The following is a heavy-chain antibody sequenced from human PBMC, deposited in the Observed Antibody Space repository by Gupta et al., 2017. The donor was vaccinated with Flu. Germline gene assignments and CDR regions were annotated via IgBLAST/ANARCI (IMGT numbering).Heavy chain of an antibody. V-gene: IGHV1-18*01. J-gene: IGHJ6*02. CDR3: AGTGRIAARQPPITEEYYYYGMDV. Sequence: QVQLVQSGAEVKKPGASVQVSCKASGYTFTSYGLSWVRQAPGQGLEWMGWISAYNGNTNYAQKLQGRVTMTTDTSTSTAYRELRSLRSDDTAVYYCAGTGRIAARQPPITEEYYYYGMDVWGQGTTVTVSS. CDR2: ISAYNGNT. D-gene: IGHD6-6*01. CDR1: GYTFTSYG.